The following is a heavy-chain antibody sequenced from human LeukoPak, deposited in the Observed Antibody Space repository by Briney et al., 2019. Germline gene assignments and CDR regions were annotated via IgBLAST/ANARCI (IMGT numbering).Heavy chain of an antibody. J-gene: IGHJ4*02. CDR3: ARGRSRIPAAKVDY. Sequence: ASVKVSCKASGYTFTSYAMHWVRQAPGQRLEWMGWINAGNGNTKYSQKFQGRVTITRDTSASTAYMELRSLRSDDTAVYYCARGRSRIPAAKVDYWGQGTLVTVSS. CDR1: GYTFTSYA. CDR2: INAGNGNT. D-gene: IGHD2-2*01. V-gene: IGHV1-3*01.